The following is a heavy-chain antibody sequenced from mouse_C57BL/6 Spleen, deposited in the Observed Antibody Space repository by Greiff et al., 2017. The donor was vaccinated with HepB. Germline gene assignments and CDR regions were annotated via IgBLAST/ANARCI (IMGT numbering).Heavy chain of an antibody. J-gene: IGHJ2*01. CDR2: ISSGVDYI. CDR3: TRGVGGYGYYFDY. Sequence: EVKLMESGEGLVKPGGSLKLSCAASGFTFSSYAMSWVRQTPEKRLEWVAYISSGVDYIYYADTVKGRFTISRDNARNTLYLQMSSLKSEDTAMYYCTRGVGGYGYYFDYWGQGTTLTVSS. V-gene: IGHV5-9-1*02. CDR1: GFTFSSYA. D-gene: IGHD1-2*01.